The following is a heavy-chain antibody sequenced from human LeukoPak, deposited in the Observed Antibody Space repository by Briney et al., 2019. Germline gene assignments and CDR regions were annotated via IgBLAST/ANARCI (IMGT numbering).Heavy chain of an antibody. CDR2: IYSGGSK. CDR1: GFPFTSNY. V-gene: IGHV3-53*01. CDR3: ASARGSNYGSLGD. D-gene: IGHD5-18*01. J-gene: IGHJ4*02. Sequence: PGGSRVPSFAAPGFPFTSNYMTWVRPAPGKGLEWVSVIYSGGSKFYADSGKGRFSISRDNSKNTLYLQMNSLRAEDAAVYYCASARGSNYGSLGDWGQGTLVTVSS.